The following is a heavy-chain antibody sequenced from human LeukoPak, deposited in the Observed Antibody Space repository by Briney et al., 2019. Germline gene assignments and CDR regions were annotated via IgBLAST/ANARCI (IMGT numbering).Heavy chain of an antibody. Sequence: PSETLSLTCAVYGGSFSGYYWSWIRQPPGKGLEWIGEINNSGSTNYNPSLKSRVTISVDTSKNQFSLKLSSVTAADTAVYYCARGLWIAAAPTDWGQGTLVTVSS. CDR2: INNSGST. CDR3: ARGLWIAAAPTD. J-gene: IGHJ4*02. CDR1: GGSFSGYY. D-gene: IGHD6-13*01. V-gene: IGHV4-34*01.